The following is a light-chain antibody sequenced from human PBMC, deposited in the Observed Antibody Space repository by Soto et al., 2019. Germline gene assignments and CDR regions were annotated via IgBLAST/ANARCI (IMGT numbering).Light chain of an antibody. J-gene: IGKJ4*01. CDR1: QDISSW. Sequence: DIQMTQSPSSVSASVADRVIITCRASQDISSWLAWYQQKAGEAPKLLIFAASRLHSGVPSRFSGSVSGTDFTLTITNLQPEDFATYYCQQADSFPLTFGGGTKVEIK. V-gene: IGKV1D-12*01. CDR3: QQADSFPLT. CDR2: AAS.